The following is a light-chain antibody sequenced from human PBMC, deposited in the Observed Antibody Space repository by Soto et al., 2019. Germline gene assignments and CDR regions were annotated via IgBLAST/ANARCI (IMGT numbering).Light chain of an antibody. CDR3: QQFGSSVT. CDR1: QSVSSSY. J-gene: IGKJ5*01. V-gene: IGKV3-20*01. CDR2: GAS. Sequence: EIVLTQSPGTLSLSPGERATLSCRASQSVSSSYLAWYQQKPGQAPRLLIYGASSRATGIPDRFSGSGPGTDFTLTISRLEPEDFAVYYCQQFGSSVTFGQGTRLEI.